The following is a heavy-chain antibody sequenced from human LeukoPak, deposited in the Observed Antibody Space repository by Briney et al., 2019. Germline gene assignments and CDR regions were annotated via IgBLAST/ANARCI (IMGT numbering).Heavy chain of an antibody. J-gene: IGHJ4*02. CDR2: IYYSGST. CDR1: GGSISSYY. D-gene: IGHD3-3*01. V-gene: IGHV4-59*01. CDR3: ARHKSGYSPFGY. Sequence: SETLSLTCTVSGGSISSYYWSWIRQPPGKGLEWIGYIYYSGSTNYNPSLKSRVTISVDTSKNRFSLNLSSVTAADTAVYHCARHKSGYSPFGYWGQGTLVTFSS.